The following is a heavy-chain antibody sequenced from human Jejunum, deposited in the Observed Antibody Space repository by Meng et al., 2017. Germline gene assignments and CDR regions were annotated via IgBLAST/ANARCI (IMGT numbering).Heavy chain of an antibody. CDR1: GGSFSGYY. CDR3: AIGGPGPRLLN. J-gene: IGHJ4*02. D-gene: IGHD1-14*01. V-gene: IGHV4-34*01. Sequence: GQVQQWGAGFLTPSETLSLTCAIYGGSFSGYYWTWIRQPPGKGLEWIGEINHNGSPYYNPSLINRVTMSVDTSKNQLSLKLSSVTAADTAVYYCAIGGPGPRLLNWGQGTLVTVSS. CDR2: INHNGSP.